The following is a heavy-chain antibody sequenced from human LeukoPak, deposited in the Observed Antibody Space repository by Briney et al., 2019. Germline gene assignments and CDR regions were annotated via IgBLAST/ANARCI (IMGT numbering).Heavy chain of an antibody. J-gene: IGHJ4*02. CDR2: IYSDNT. Sequence: GGSLRLSCTVSGFTVSSNSMSWVRQAPGKGLEWVSFIYSDNTHDSDSVKGRFTISRDNSKNTLYLQMNSLRAEDTAVYYCARRAGAYSHPYDYWGQGTLVTVSS. V-gene: IGHV3-53*01. CDR1: GFTVSSNS. CDR3: ARRAGAYSHPYDY. D-gene: IGHD4/OR15-4a*01.